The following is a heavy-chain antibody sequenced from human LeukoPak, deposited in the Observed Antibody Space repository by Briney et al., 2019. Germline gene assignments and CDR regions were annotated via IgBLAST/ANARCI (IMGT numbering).Heavy chain of an antibody. J-gene: IGHJ5*02. V-gene: IGHV4-34*01. Sequence: SETLSLTCTVSGGSISSYYWSWIRQPSGKGLKWIGEINHSGSTNYNPSLKSRVTISVDTSKNQFSLKLSSVTAADTAVYYCARGVEVRGVIRTWGQGTLVTVSS. CDR2: INHSGST. CDR1: GGSISSYY. D-gene: IGHD3-10*01. CDR3: ARGVEVRGVIRT.